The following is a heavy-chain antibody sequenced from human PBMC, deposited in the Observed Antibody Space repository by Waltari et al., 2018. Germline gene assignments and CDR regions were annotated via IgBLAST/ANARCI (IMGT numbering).Heavy chain of an antibody. CDR3: ARRSSTVTRRYGMDV. V-gene: IGHV5-51*01. D-gene: IGHD4-17*01. CDR2: IDPGDSDT. CDR1: GYSFTSYW. Sequence: EVQLVQSGAEVKKPGESLKISCKGSGYSFTSYWIGWVRQMPGKGLEWMGIIDPGDSDTRYSPSFQGQVTISADKSISTAYLQWSSLKASDTAMYYCARRSSTVTRRYGMDVWGQGTTVTVSS. J-gene: IGHJ6*02.